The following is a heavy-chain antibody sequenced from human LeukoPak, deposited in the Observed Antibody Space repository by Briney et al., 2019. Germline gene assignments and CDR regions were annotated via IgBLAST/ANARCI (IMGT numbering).Heavy chain of an antibody. CDR3: ARDRIAAAGMSAFDI. CDR2: IYYSGGS. CDR1: GGSISSGGYY. V-gene: IGHV4-31*03. D-gene: IGHD6-13*01. J-gene: IGHJ3*02. Sequence: PSQTLSLTCTVSGGSISSGGYYWNWIRQYPGKGLEWIGYIYYSGGSLYKPSLKSRVTISVDTSQNQFSLKLSSVTAADTAVYYCARDRIAAAGMSAFDIWGQGTMVTVSS.